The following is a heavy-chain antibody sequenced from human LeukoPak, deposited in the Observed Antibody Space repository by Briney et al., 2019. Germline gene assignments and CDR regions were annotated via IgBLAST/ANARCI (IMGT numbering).Heavy chain of an antibody. D-gene: IGHD5-24*01. V-gene: IGHV3-53*01. CDR2: IYSGGST. CDR1: GFTVSSNY. Sequence: GGSLRLSCAASGFTVSSNYMSWVRQAPGKGLEWVSVIYSGGSTYYADSVKGRFTISRDNFKNTLSLQMNSLRAEDTVVYYCAREIGGHNYGTYYYYGMDVWGQGTTVTVS. J-gene: IGHJ6*02. CDR3: AREIGGHNYGTYYYYGMDV.